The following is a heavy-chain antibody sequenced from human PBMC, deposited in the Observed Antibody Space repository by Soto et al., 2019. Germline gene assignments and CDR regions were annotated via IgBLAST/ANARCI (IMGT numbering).Heavy chain of an antibody. CDR1: GGSISSSSYY. V-gene: IGHV4-39*02. CDR3: ARDGGFGELSDY. CDR2: IYYSGST. D-gene: IGHD3-10*01. J-gene: IGHJ4*02. Sequence: QLQLQESGPGLVKPSETLSLACTVSGGSISSSSYYWGWIRQPPGKGLEWIGSIYYSGSTYYNPSLKSRVTISVDTSKNQFSLKLSSVTAADTAVYYCARDGGFGELSDYWGQGTLGTVSS.